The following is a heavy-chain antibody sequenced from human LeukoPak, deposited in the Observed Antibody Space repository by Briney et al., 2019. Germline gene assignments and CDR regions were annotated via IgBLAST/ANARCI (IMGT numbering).Heavy chain of an antibody. V-gene: IGHV3-30*02. J-gene: IGHJ4*02. Sequence: GGSLRLSCAASGFTFSSYGMHRVRQAPGKGLEWVAFIRYDGSNKYYADSVKGRFTISRDNSKNTLYLQMNSLRAEDTAVYYCAKDKGITGTTGGYWGQGTLVTVSS. CDR1: GFTFSSYG. CDR2: IRYDGSNK. D-gene: IGHD1-7*01. CDR3: AKDKGITGTTGGY.